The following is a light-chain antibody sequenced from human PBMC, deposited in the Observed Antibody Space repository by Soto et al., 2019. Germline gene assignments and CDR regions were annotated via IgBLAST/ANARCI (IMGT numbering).Light chain of an antibody. CDR1: QSVSNNY. CDR3: QQYGSSAT. J-gene: IGKJ1*01. Sequence: EIVLTQSPGTLSLSPGERATLSCRASQSVSNNYLAWYQQKPGQAPRLLIYGASNRATGITDRFSGSGYGTDFTLTISRLEPEDFEVYYCQQYGSSATFGQGTKVEIK. V-gene: IGKV3-20*01. CDR2: GAS.